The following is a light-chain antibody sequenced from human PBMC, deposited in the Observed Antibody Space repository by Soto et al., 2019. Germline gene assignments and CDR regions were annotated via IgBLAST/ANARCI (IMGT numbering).Light chain of an antibody. CDR3: QQRSNWPPKLT. Sequence: EIVLTQSPATLSLSPGERATLSCRASQSVSSYLAWYQQKPGQAPRLLIYDASNRATGIPARFSGSGSGTDLTLTISSLEPEDFAVYYCQQRSNWPPKLTFGGGTKVEIK. J-gene: IGKJ4*01. CDR1: QSVSSY. V-gene: IGKV3-11*01. CDR2: DAS.